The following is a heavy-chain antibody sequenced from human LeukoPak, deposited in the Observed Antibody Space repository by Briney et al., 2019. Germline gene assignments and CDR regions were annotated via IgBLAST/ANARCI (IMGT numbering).Heavy chain of an antibody. Sequence: SETLSLTCTVSGGSISTYYWSWIRQPPGKRLEWIGYMHYSGDTNYNPSLKSRVTISVDTSKNQFSLELNSVTAEDTAVYYCAREDTLGTQLWFGYWGQGTLVTVSS. V-gene: IGHV4-59*01. D-gene: IGHD5-18*01. CDR3: AREDTLGTQLWFGY. CDR1: GGSISTYY. CDR2: MHYSGDT. J-gene: IGHJ4*02.